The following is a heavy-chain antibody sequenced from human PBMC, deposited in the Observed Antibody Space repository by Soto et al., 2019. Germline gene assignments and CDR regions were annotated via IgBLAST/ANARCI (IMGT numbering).Heavy chain of an antibody. J-gene: IGHJ4*02. CDR3: ARQIYDSDTGPNFQYYFDS. V-gene: IGHV5-10-1*01. CDR2: IDPSDSQT. Sequence: PGESLKISCKGSGYSFAGYWITWVRQKPGKGVEWMGRIDPSDSQTYYSPSFRGHVTISATKSITTVFLQWSSLRASDTAMYYCARQIYDSDTGPNFQYYFDSWVQGTPVTVSS. CDR1: GYSFAGYW. D-gene: IGHD3-22*01.